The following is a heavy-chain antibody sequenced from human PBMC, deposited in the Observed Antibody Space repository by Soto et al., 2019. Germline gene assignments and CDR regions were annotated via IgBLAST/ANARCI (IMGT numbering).Heavy chain of an antibody. D-gene: IGHD2-8*02. V-gene: IGHV3-30-3*01. Sequence: LRLSCAASGFTFSSYAMHWVRQAPGKGLEWVAVISYDGSNKYYADSVKGRFTISRDNSKNTLYLQMNSLRAEDTAVYYCVRESFPGTGGFDMWGQGTLVTVSS. CDR3: VRESFPGTGGFDM. CDR2: ISYDGSNK. CDR1: GFTFSSYA. J-gene: IGHJ3*02.